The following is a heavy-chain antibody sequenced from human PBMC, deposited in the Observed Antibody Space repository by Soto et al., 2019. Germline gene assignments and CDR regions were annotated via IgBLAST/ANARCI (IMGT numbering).Heavy chain of an antibody. D-gene: IGHD5-18*01. CDR2: IHYNGNT. CDR3: AREGNLGRWIQPLDY. CDR1: GDSICSYS. J-gene: IGHJ4*02. V-gene: IGHV4-59*01. Sequence: SETLSLTCTVSGDSICSYSWSWFRQPPGKGLEWIGNIHYNGNTKYSPSLKSRVTMSVDTSKNHFSLKLISVTTADTAVYFCAREGNLGRWIQPLDYWGQGTLVTVS.